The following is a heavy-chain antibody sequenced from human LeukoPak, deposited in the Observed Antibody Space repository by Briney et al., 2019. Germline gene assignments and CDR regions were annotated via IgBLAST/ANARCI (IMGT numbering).Heavy chain of an antibody. CDR3: TRMTAGHDY. CDR2: INHSGYT. CDR1: GVSFYDYY. J-gene: IGHJ4*02. D-gene: IGHD2-21*02. V-gene: IGHV4-34*01. Sequence: SEALSLTCAVSGVSFYDYYWAWVRQTPGKGLEWIGEINHSGYTNDSPSLKSRVTLSIDTSRKQFSLNLRSVTVADAGIYYCTRMTAGHDYWGQGTLVTVSS.